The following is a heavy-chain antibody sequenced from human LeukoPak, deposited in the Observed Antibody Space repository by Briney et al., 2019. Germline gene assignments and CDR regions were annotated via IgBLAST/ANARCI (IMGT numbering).Heavy chain of an antibody. CDR3: ARGDLAHDAFDI. CDR2: ISSSSSYT. J-gene: IGHJ3*02. V-gene: IGHV3-11*05. CDR1: GFTFSDYQ. Sequence: GGSLRLSCAASGFTFSDYQMSWIRQAPGKGLEWVSYISSSSSYTNYADSVKGRFTISRDNAKNSLYLQMNSLRAEDTAVYYCARGDLAHDAFDIWGQGTMVTVSS.